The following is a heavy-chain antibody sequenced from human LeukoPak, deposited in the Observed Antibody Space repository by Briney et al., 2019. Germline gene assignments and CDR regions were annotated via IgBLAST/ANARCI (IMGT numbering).Heavy chain of an antibody. D-gene: IGHD6-6*01. J-gene: IGHJ4*02. V-gene: IGHV3-74*01. Sequence: PGGSLRLSCAASGFTFSSHWMRWVRQAPGKGLVWVSRINSDGSSTSYADSVKGRFTISRDNAKNTLYLQMNSLRAEDTAVFYCARGGPYSSSSFDYWGQGILVTVSS. CDR2: INSDGSST. CDR3: ARGGPYSSSSFDY. CDR1: GFTFSSHW.